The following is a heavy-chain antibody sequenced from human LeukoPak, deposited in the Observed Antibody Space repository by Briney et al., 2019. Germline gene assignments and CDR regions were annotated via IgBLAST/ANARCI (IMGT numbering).Heavy chain of an antibody. D-gene: IGHD3-10*01. J-gene: IGHJ4*02. CDR3: ARAIWFGESTPIDY. V-gene: IGHV4-39*07. CDR2: IYYSGST. CDR1: GGSISSSSYY. Sequence: KPSETLSLTCTVSGGSISSSSYYWGWIRQPPGKGLEWIGSIYYSGSTYHNPSLKSRVTISVDTSKNQFSLKLSSVTAADTAVYYCARAIWFGESTPIDYWGQGTLVTVSS.